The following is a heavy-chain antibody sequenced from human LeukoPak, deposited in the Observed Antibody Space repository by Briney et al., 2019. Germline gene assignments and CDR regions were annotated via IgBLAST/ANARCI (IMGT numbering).Heavy chain of an antibody. J-gene: IGHJ4*02. CDR2: IIRSSTTI. V-gene: IGHV3-48*01. CDR1: GFTFSTYS. CDR3: ARDPYSSSAFDY. D-gene: IGHD6-6*01. Sequence: GGSLRLSCAASGFTFSTYSMNWVRQAPGKGLEWVSYIIRSSTTIYYADSVKGRFNISRDNAKNSLDLQMNSLRAEDTAVYYCARDPYSSSAFDYWGQGTLVTVSS.